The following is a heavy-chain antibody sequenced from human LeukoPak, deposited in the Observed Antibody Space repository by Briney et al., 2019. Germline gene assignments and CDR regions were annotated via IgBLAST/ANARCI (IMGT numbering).Heavy chain of an antibody. V-gene: IGHV4-34*01. D-gene: IGHD3-9*01. CDR1: DGSFSGYY. J-gene: IGHJ4*02. CDR3: ARVHGYYDILTGYYRYYFDY. Sequence: SETLSLTCAIYDGSFSGYYWTWIRQPPGKGLEWIGEINHSGSTNYNPSLKSRVTISVDTSKNQFSLKLTSVTAADTAVYYCARVHGYYDILTGYYRYYFDYWGQGTLVTVSS. CDR2: INHSGST.